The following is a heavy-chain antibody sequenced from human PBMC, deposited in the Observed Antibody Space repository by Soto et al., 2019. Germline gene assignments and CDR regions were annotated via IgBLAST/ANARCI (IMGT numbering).Heavy chain of an antibody. CDR2: IYYSGST. V-gene: IGHV4-39*07. D-gene: IGHD6-13*01. J-gene: IGHJ4*02. CDR3: ARSIAAAPFNDD. CDR1: GGSISSSSYY. Sequence: SETLSLTCTVSGGSISSSSYYWGWIRQPPGKGLEWIGSIYYSGSTYYNPSLKSRVTISVDTSKNQFSLKLSSVTAADTAVYYCARSIAAAPFNDDWGQGTLVTGSS.